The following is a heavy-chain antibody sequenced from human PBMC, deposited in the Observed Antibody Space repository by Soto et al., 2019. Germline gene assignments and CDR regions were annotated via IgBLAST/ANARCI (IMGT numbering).Heavy chain of an antibody. CDR3: ARDHLHSSSWYNWFDL. Sequence: VKVSCKASGYTFTSYGISWVRQAPGQGLEWMGWISAYNGNTNYAQKLQGRVTMTTDTSTSTAYMELRSLRSDDTAVYYCARDHLHSSSWYNWFDLWGQGTLVTVSS. CDR1: GYTFTSYG. J-gene: IGHJ5*02. D-gene: IGHD6-13*01. V-gene: IGHV1-18*01. CDR2: ISAYNGNT.